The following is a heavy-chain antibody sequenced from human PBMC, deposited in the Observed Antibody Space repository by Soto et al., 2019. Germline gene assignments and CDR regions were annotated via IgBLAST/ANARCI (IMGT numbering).Heavy chain of an antibody. CDR2: IYYSGST. Sequence: SETLSLTCTVSGGSISSYYWSWIRQPPGKGLGWIGYIYYSGSTNYNPSLKSRVTISVDTSKNQFSLKLSSVTAADTAVYYCARGSGTGGISGVVITYYGMDVWGQGTTVTVSS. CDR3: ARGSGTGGISGVVITYYGMDV. J-gene: IGHJ6*02. V-gene: IGHV4-59*01. CDR1: GGSISSYY. D-gene: IGHD3-3*01.